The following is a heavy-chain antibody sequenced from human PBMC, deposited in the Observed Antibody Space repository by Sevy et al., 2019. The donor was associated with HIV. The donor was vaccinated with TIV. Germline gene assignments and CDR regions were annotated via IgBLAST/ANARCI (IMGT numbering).Heavy chain of an antibody. V-gene: IGHV5-51*01. CDR2: IYPVDSDT. J-gene: IGHJ4*02. CDR1: GYSFYRYW. D-gene: IGHD2-2*01. CDR3: ARTGGAIGYCSTSSCSADY. Sequence: GESLKISCKGSGYSFYRYWIGWVRQMPGKGLEWMGIIYPVDSDTRYSPSFQGQVTISVDKSISVTNLKWSSLKDSDTAMYYCARTGGAIGYCSTSSCSADYWGQGTLVTVSS.